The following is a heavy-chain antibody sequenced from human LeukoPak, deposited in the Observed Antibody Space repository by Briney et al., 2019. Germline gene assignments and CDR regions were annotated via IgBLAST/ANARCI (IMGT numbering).Heavy chain of an antibody. V-gene: IGHV3-30*02. CDR1: GFTFSSYG. CDR3: CAVVVVAATYDY. Sequence: PGGSLRLSCAASGFTFSSYGMHWVRQAPGKGLEWVAFIRYDGSNKYYADSVKGRFTISRDNSKNTLYLQMNSLRAEDTAVYYCCAVVVVAATYDYWGQGTLVTVSS. D-gene: IGHD2-15*01. CDR2: IRYDGSNK. J-gene: IGHJ4*02.